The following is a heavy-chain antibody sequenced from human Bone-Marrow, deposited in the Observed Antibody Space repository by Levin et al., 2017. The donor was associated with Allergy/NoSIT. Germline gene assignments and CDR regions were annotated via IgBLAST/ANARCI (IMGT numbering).Heavy chain of an antibody. Sequence: SCAASGFTFDDYAMHWVRQAPGKGLEWVSGISWNSGSIGYADSVKGRFTISRDNAKNSLYLQMNSLRAEDTALYYCAKGGYDIVTGYFHWGQGTLVTVSS. J-gene: IGHJ4*02. CDR1: GFTFDDYA. CDR3: AKGGYDIVTGYFH. CDR2: ISWNSGSI. D-gene: IGHD3-9*01. V-gene: IGHV3-9*01.